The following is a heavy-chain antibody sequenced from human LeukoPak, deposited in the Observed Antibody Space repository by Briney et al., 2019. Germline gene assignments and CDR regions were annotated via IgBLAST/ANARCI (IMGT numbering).Heavy chain of an antibody. J-gene: IGHJ5*02. CDR3: ARLTITMVRGVTFPGWFDP. CDR2: THPSGNT. D-gene: IGHD3-10*01. Sequence: SETLSLSCTVSGGSNNSYYWSWIRQPPGKGLEWIGYTHPSGNTNYSPSLKSRVTISIDMSRNQFSLKLSSVTAADTAVYYCARLTITMVRGVTFPGWFDPWGQGTLVTVSS. CDR1: GGSNNSYY. V-gene: IGHV4-4*09.